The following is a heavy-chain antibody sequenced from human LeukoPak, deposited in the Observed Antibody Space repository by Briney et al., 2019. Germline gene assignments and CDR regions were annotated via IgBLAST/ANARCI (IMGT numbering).Heavy chain of an antibody. CDR3: ARRVVVVAATQYYWYFDL. CDR2: INHSGST. D-gene: IGHD2-15*01. J-gene: IGHJ2*01. CDR1: GGSFSGYY. V-gene: IGHV4-34*01. Sequence: SETLSLTCAVYGGSFSGYYWSWIRQPPGKGLEWIGEINHSGSTNYNPSLKSRVTISVDTSKNQFSLKLSSVTAADTAVYYCARRVVVVAATQYYWYFDLWGRGILVTVSS.